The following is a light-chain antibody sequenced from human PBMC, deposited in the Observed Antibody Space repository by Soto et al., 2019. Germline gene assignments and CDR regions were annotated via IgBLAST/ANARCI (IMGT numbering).Light chain of an antibody. CDR1: QNISTNY. CDR3: QLYATSSFT. V-gene: IGKV3-20*01. J-gene: IGKJ3*01. Sequence: EIVLAQSPGTLSLSPGDRATLSCRAGQNISTNYLAWYQQKPGQPPRLLIYDASSRATGVPGRFSGGGSGTDFTLTVYRVKPEDFAMYYCQLYATSSFTFGPGTKVDIK. CDR2: DAS.